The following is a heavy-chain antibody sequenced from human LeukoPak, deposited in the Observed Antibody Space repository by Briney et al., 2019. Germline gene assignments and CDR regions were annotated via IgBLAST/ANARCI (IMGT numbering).Heavy chain of an antibody. J-gene: IGHJ4*02. Sequence: GRSLRLSCAASVVTFYDYAIHWGPEGPGKGLEWGSGISWNSGSIDYADSVKGRFTISRDNAKNSLYLQMNSLRAEHTALYYCAKDIRSLAAAGSFDYWGQGTLVTVSS. CDR3: AKDIRSLAAAGSFDY. V-gene: IGHV3-9*01. CDR2: ISWNSGSI. D-gene: IGHD6-13*01. CDR1: VVTFYDYA.